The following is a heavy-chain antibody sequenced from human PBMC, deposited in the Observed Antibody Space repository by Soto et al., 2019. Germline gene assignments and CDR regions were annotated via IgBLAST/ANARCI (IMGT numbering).Heavy chain of an antibody. J-gene: IGHJ4*02. CDR3: AHFLFNRTWTYFDY. Sequence: SGPTLVNPTQTLRPTCAFSGFSLSTSGVGVGWVRQPPGKALEWLGIIYWNDDHRYSPSLRSRLIITKDTSKNQVVLTMTNMDPVDTATYYCAHFLFNRTWTYFDYWGQGTLVTVSS. CDR2: IYWNDDH. D-gene: IGHD3-3*01. V-gene: IGHV2-5*01. CDR1: GFSLSTSGVG.